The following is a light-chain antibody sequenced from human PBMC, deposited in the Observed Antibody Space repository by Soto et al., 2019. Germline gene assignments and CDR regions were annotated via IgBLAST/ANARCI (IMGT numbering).Light chain of an antibody. CDR3: QSYDSTLSARYV. Sequence: VLTQPPSVSGAPGQRVTISCTGSSSNIGAGYDVHWYQQRPGTAPKLLIFGNTNRPSGVPDRFSGSKSGTSASLAITGLQAEDEGDYYCQSYDSTLSARYVFGTGTKVTVL. V-gene: IGLV1-40*01. J-gene: IGLJ1*01. CDR1: SSNIGAGYD. CDR2: GNT.